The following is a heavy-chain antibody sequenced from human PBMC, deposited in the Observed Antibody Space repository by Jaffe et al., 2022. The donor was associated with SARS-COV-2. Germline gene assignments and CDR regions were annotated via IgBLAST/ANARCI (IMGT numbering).Heavy chain of an antibody. CDR2: INPSGGST. J-gene: IGHJ6*02. CDR3: ARKGSGRTYFYYGMDV. CDR1: GYTFTSYY. V-gene: IGHV1-46*01. Sequence: QVQLVQSGAEVKKPGASVKVSCKASGYTFTSYYMHWVRQAPGQGLEWMGIINPSGGSTSYAQKFQGRVTMTRDTSTSTVYMELSSLRSEDTAVYYCARKGSGRTYFYYGMDVWGQGTTVTVSS. D-gene: IGHD2-15*01.